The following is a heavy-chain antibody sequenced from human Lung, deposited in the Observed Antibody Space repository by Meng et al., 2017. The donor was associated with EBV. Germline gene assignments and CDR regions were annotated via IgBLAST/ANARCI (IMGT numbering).Heavy chain of an antibody. Sequence: VPLARCGVVVQRPGASVKVSCKASGSSCTHHSIPWERQAPGQGLEWMGWISGCNGNSHYEQKLQGRVTMHTDTYTSTAYMELRSLRSDDTDVYYCARGRYELIWGLFDPWGQGTLVTVSS. J-gene: IGHJ5*02. CDR1: GSSCTHHS. D-gene: IGHD1-1*01. V-gene: IGHV1-18*04. CDR2: ISGCNGNS. CDR3: ARGRYELIWGLFDP.